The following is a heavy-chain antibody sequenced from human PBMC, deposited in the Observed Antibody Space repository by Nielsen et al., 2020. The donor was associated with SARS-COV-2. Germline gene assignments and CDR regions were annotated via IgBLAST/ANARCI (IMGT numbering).Heavy chain of an antibody. J-gene: IGHJ4*02. Sequence: GGSLRLSCAASGFTFSSYAMSWVRQAPGKGLEWVSAISGSGGSTYYADSVKGRFTISRDNSKNTLYLQMNSLRAEDTAVYYCARGRGYCSSTSCYLDYWGQGTLVTVSS. CDR2: ISGSGGST. D-gene: IGHD2-2*01. V-gene: IGHV3-23*01. CDR3: ARGRGYCSSTSCYLDY. CDR1: GFTFSSYA.